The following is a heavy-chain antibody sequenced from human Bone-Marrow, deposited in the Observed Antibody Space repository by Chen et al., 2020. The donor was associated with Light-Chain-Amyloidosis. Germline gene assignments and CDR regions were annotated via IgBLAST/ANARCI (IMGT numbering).Heavy chain of an antibody. D-gene: IGHD6-13*01. Sequence: VQLVESGGGLVQPGGSLRLSCAASGFTFGTYSLTWVRQAPGKGLEWLSDIRSNGNAIFYAASVRGRFTISRDNANSSLYLQMRNLRVEDTAVYYCARDSGESAADDFWGQGTLVTVSS. J-gene: IGHJ4*02. CDR1: GFTFGTYS. CDR2: IRSNGNAI. V-gene: IGHV3-48*01. CDR3: ARDSGESAADDF.